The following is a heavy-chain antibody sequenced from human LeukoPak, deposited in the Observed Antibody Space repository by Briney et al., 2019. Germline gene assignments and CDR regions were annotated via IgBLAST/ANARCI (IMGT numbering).Heavy chain of an antibody. D-gene: IGHD6-13*01. V-gene: IGHV3-30*18. CDR1: GFTFNSYG. CDR2: ILFDGGHK. Sequence: GGSLRLSCAASGFTFNSYGMHWVRQAPGKGLERVGLILFDGGHKYYTDSVKGRFTISRDNSKNTLFLQMNSLRAEDTAVYYCAKEQISTAGPFDFWGQGALVTVSS. CDR3: AKEQISTAGPFDF. J-gene: IGHJ4*02.